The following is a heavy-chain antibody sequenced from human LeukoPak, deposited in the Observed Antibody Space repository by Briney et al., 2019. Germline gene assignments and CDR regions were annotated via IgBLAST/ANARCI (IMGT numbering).Heavy chain of an antibody. J-gene: IGHJ4*02. V-gene: IGHV3-48*04. D-gene: IGHD5-12*01. Sequence: GGSLRLSCAASGFTFSSYSMNWVRQAPGKGLEWVSYISSSSSTIYDADSVKGRFTISRDNAKNSLYLQMNSLRAEDTALYYCAKDGRWLRFGAAYFDYWGQGTLVTVSS. CDR2: ISSSSSTI. CDR1: GFTFSSYS. CDR3: AKDGRWLRFGAAYFDY.